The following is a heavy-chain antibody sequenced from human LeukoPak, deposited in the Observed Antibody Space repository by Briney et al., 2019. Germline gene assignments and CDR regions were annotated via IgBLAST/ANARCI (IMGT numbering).Heavy chain of an antibody. V-gene: IGHV3-23*01. CDR2: ISGSGGST. J-gene: IGHJ4*02. CDR3: AKRPLRNSGSYYFDY. D-gene: IGHD1-26*01. Sequence: PGGSLRLSCAASGFTFSSYGMSWVRQAPGKGLDWVSAISGSGGSTYYADSVKGRFTISRDNSKNTLYLQMNSLRAEDTAVYYCAKRPLRNSGSYYFDYWGQGTLVTASS. CDR1: GFTFSSYG.